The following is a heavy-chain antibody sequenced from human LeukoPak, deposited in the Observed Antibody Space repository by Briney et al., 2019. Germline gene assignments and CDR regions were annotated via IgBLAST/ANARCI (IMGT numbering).Heavy chain of an antibody. CDR2: INAGNGNT. Sequence: ASVKVSCKASGYTFTGYYIHWVRQAPGQGLEWMGWINAGNGNTKYSQKFQGRVTITRDTSASTAYMELSSLRSEDTAVYYCARTRGSLNYYYYGMDVWGQGTTVTVSS. J-gene: IGHJ6*02. D-gene: IGHD1-26*01. V-gene: IGHV1-3*01. CDR1: GYTFTGYY. CDR3: ARTRGSLNYYYYGMDV.